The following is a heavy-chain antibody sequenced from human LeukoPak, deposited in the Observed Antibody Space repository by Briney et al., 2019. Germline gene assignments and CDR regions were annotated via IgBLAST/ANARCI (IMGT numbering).Heavy chain of an antibody. J-gene: IGHJ4*02. CDR2: IYHSGST. D-gene: IGHD6-13*01. Sequence: SETLSLTCTVSGYSISSGYYWGWIRQPPGKGLEWIGSIYHSGSTYYKPSLKSRVTISVDTSKNQFSLKLSSVTTTDTAMYYCARGKWQQPHDYWGQGTLVTVSS. CDR1: GYSISSGYY. V-gene: IGHV4-38-2*02. CDR3: ARGKWQQPHDY.